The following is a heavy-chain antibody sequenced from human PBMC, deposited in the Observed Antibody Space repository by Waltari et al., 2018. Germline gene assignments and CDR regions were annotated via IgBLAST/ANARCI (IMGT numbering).Heavy chain of an antibody. D-gene: IGHD6-13*01. CDR2: IYSGGST. Sequence: EVQLVESGGGLIQPGGSLSLSCAASGFTVSSNYMSWVRQAPGKGLEWVSVIYSGGSTYYADSVKGRFTISRDNSKNTLYLQMNSLRAEDTAVYYCARARIAAAGFYYFDYWGQGTLVTVSS. J-gene: IGHJ4*02. CDR3: ARARIAAAGFYYFDY. V-gene: IGHV3-53*01. CDR1: GFTVSSNY.